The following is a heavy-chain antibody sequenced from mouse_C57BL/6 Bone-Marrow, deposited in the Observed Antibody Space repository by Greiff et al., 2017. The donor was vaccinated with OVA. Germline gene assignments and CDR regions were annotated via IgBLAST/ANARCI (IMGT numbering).Heavy chain of an antibody. V-gene: IGHV1-7*01. CDR1: GYTFTSYW. D-gene: IGHD1-1*01. CDR3: ARYTTVVAVDY. Sequence: QVQLQQSGAELAKPGASVKLSCKASGYTFTSYWMHWVKQRPGQGLEWIGYINPSSGYTKYNQKFKDKATLTADKSYSTAYMQLSSLTYEDSAVYYCARYTTVVAVDYWGQGTTLTVSS. J-gene: IGHJ2*01. CDR2: INPSSGYT.